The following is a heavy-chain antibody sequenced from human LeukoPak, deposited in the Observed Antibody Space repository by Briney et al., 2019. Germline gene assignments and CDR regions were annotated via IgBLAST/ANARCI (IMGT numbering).Heavy chain of an antibody. J-gene: IGHJ5*02. CDR3: ARDNYNNYGNWFDP. D-gene: IGHD4-11*01. CDR2: ISYDGNNK. CDR1: GFTFSSYA. V-gene: IGHV3-30-3*01. Sequence: GRSLRLSCAASGFTFSSYAIHWVRQAPGKGLEWVAVISYDGNNKYYADSVKGRFTISRDNSKNTLYLQMNSLRVDDTAVYYCARDNYNNYGNWFDPWGQGTLVTVSS.